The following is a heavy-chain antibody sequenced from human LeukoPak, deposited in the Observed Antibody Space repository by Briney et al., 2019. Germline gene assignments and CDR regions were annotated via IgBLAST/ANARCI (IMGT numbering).Heavy chain of an antibody. CDR1: GGSFSGYY. V-gene: IGHV4-34*01. CDR2: INHSGST. J-gene: IGHJ5*02. Sequence: PSETLSLTCAVYGGSFSGYYWSWIRQPPGKGLEWIGEINHSGSTYYNPSLKSRVTISVDTSKNQFSLKLSSVTAADTAAYYCARRITMVRGIRPHWFDPWGQGTLVTVSS. D-gene: IGHD3-10*01. CDR3: ARRITMVRGIRPHWFDP.